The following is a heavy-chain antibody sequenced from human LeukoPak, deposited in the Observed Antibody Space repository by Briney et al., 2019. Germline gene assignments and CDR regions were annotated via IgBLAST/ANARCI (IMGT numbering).Heavy chain of an antibody. J-gene: IGHJ4*02. CDR2: ISSDGTSS. D-gene: IGHD5-24*01. V-gene: IGHV3-74*01. CDR1: GFTFSSFA. CDR3: VRSTRDGYD. Sequence: GGSLRLSCAASGFTFSSFAMSWVRQAPGKGLLWVSRISSDGTSSIYADSVKGRFTISRDNAMNTLYLQMSSLRVDDTAVYYCVRSTRDGYDWGQGTLVTVSS.